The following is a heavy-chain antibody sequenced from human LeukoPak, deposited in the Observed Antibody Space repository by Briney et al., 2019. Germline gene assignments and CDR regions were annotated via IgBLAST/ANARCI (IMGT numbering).Heavy chain of an antibody. CDR3: AKRAGWAFDY. V-gene: IGHV3-23*01. CDR1: GFTFSSYA. Sequence: PGGSLRLSCAASGFTFSSYAMSWVRQAPGKGLEWVSSIVGSGDSTYYADSVKGRFTISRDNSKNMLYLQMNGLRAEDTAVYYCAKRAGWAFDYWGQGTLVTVSS. J-gene: IGHJ4*02. CDR2: IVGSGDST. D-gene: IGHD1-26*01.